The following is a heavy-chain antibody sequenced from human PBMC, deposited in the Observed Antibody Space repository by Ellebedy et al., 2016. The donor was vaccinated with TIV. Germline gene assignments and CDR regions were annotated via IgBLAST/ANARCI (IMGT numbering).Heavy chain of an antibody. Sequence: SETLSLTCTVSGGSISSSSYYWGWIRQPPGKGLEWIGSIYYSGSTYYNPSLKSRVTISVDTSKNQFSLKLSSVTAADTAVYYCARVPRSVRGVPSFDYWGQGTLVTVSS. CDR2: IYYSGST. CDR1: GGSISSSSYY. CDR3: ARVPRSVRGVPSFDY. D-gene: IGHD3-10*01. V-gene: IGHV4-39*07. J-gene: IGHJ4*02.